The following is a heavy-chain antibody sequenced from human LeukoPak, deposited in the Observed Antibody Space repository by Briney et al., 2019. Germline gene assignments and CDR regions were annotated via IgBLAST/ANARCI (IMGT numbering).Heavy chain of an antibody. V-gene: IGHV4-4*07. D-gene: IGHD6-19*01. CDR3: ARTPYSSGWYGFDY. CDR2: ISTSGST. Sequence: SETLSLTCSVSGGSISSYYWSWIRQPAGKGLEWISRISTSGSTNYNPSLKSRVTMSVDTSKNQLSLKLSSVTAADTAVYYCARTPYSSGWYGFDYWGQGTLVTVSS. J-gene: IGHJ4*02. CDR1: GGSISSYY.